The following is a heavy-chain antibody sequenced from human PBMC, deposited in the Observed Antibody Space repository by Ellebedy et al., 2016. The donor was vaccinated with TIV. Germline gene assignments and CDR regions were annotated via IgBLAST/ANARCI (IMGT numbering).Heavy chain of an antibody. Sequence: AASVKVSCKASGGTFSSYAISWVRQAPGQGLEWMGRIIPILGIANYAQKFQGRVTITADKSTSTAYMELSNLRSEDTAVYFCATDSSKSRLVMVASAQAFDVWGQGTLVTVSS. J-gene: IGHJ3*01. CDR3: ATDSSKSRLVMVASAQAFDV. CDR2: IIPILGIA. D-gene: IGHD2-21*01. V-gene: IGHV1-69*04. CDR1: GGTFSSYA.